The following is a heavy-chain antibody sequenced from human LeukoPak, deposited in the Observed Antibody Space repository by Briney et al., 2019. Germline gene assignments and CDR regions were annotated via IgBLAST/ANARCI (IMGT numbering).Heavy chain of an antibody. CDR1: GDPISTNNNYK. J-gene: IGHJ4*02. V-gene: IGHV4-61*01. Sequence: PSETLSLTCTVSGDPISTNNNYKWSWIRQTPGKGLGWIGYSYYSAATNYNPTHKSRITISVDTSKNQFSLKLSFVTAADTAVYYCARQRYHYDTSGYWASRDFDYWGQGTLVSVSS. D-gene: IGHD3-22*01. CDR2: SYYSAAT. CDR3: ARQRYHYDTSGYWASRDFDY.